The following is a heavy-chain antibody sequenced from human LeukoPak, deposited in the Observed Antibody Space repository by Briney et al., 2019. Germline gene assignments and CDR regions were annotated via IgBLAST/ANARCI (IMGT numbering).Heavy chain of an antibody. J-gene: IGHJ6*03. V-gene: IGHV3-11*01. D-gene: IGHD6-13*01. CDR3: ARARSSWYDNYYYYYMDV. Sequence: GGSLRLSCAASGFTFSDYYMSWIRQAPGKGLEWVSYISSSGSTIYYADSVKGRFTISRDNAKNSLYLQMNSLRAEDTAVYYCARARSSWYDNYYYYYMDVWGKGTTVTVSS. CDR2: ISSSGSTI. CDR1: GFTFSDYY.